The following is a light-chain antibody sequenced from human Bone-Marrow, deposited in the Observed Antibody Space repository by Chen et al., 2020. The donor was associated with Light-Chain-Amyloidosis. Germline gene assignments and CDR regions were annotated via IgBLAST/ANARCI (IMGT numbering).Light chain of an antibody. CDR3: QSADSSGTYEVI. V-gene: IGLV3-25*03. CDR2: RDT. CDR1: DLPTKY. J-gene: IGLJ2*01. Sequence: SYELTQPPSVSVSPGQTARITCSGDDLPTKYAYWYQQKPGQDPVLVIHRDTERPSGISERFSGSSSGTTATLTISGVQAEDEADYHCQSADSSGTYEVICGGGTKLTVL.